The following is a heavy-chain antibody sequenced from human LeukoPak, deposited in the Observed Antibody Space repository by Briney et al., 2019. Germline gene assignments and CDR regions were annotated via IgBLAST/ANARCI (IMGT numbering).Heavy chain of an antibody. CDR2: ISYDGSNK. Sequence: GRSLRLSCAASGFTFSSYGMHWVRQAPGKGLEWVAVISYDGSNKYYADSVKGRFTISRDNSKNTLYLQMNSLRAEDTAVYYCAKDLPRGSGWSGRVYWGQGTLVTVSS. D-gene: IGHD6-19*01. V-gene: IGHV3-30*18. J-gene: IGHJ4*02. CDR1: GFTFSSYG. CDR3: AKDLPRGSGWSGRVY.